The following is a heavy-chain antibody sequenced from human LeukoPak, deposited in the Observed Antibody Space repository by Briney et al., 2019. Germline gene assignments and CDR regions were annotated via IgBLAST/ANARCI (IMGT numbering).Heavy chain of an antibody. V-gene: IGHV1-8*01. CDR3: ARDYRSGPFDY. J-gene: IGHJ4*02. CDR1: GYTLTSFD. Sequence: ASVKVSCKASGYTLTSFDINWGQQAPGQGLEWMGWMNPNSGNTGYAQKFQGRVTMTRNTSISTAYMELSSLRSEDTAVYYCARDYRSGPFDYWGQGTLVTVSS. CDR2: MNPNSGNT. D-gene: IGHD3-10*01.